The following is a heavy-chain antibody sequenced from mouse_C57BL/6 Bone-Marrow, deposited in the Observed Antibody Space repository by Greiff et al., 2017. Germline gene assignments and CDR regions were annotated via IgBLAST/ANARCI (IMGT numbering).Heavy chain of an antibody. CDR3: ARRDGYYTPFAY. Sequence: QIQLQQPGAELVKPGASVKLSCKASGYTFTSYWMHWVKQRPGQGLEWIGMIHPNSGSTNYNEKFKSKATLTVDKSSSTAYRQLSSLTSEDSAVYYCARRDGYYTPFAYWGQGTLVTVSA. J-gene: IGHJ3*01. D-gene: IGHD2-3*01. CDR2: IHPNSGST. V-gene: IGHV1-64*01. CDR1: GYTFTSYW.